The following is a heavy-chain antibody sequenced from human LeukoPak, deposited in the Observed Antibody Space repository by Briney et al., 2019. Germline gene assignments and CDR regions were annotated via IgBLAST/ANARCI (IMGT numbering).Heavy chain of an antibody. Sequence: SETLSLTCTVSGGSISSYYWSWIRQPPGKGLEWIGYIYDSGSTNYNPSLKSRVTISVDTSKNQFSLKLSSVTAADTAVYYCARDRYYYDSSGYYFDYWGQGTLVTVSS. V-gene: IGHV4-59*12. CDR1: GGSISSYY. D-gene: IGHD3-22*01. CDR2: IYDSGST. J-gene: IGHJ4*02. CDR3: ARDRYYYDSSGYYFDY.